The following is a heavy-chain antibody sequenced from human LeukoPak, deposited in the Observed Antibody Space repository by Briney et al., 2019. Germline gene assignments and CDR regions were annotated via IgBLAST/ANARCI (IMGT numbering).Heavy chain of an antibody. D-gene: IGHD1-26*01. CDR3: ARDLSGSYRDV. Sequence: DGSLRLSYAPSVFTFSNYLMSWVRQAPGKGLEGVANIKQDGSEKYYVDSVKGRFTISRDNAKKSLYLQVNRLRAEDTAVYYCARDLSGSYRDVWGKGTTVTVSS. J-gene: IGHJ6*04. CDR1: VFTFSNYL. V-gene: IGHV3-7*01. CDR2: IKQDGSEK.